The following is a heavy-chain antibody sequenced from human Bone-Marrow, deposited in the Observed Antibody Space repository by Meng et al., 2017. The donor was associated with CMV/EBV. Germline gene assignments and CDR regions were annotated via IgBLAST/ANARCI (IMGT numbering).Heavy chain of an antibody. D-gene: IGHD6-13*01. CDR1: GFTFSSYS. J-gene: IGHJ3*02. Sequence: GGSLRLSCAASGFTFSSYSMNWVRQAPGKGLEWVSSISSSSSYIYYADSVKGRFTISRDNAKNSLYLQMNSLRAEDTAVYYCARGLRAAAAHDAFDIWGQGTMVTVPS. CDR2: ISSSSSYI. V-gene: IGHV3-21*01. CDR3: ARGLRAAAAHDAFDI.